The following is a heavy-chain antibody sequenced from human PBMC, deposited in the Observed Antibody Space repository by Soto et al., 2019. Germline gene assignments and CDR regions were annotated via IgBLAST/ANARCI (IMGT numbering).Heavy chain of an antibody. V-gene: IGHV4-31*03. CDR1: GGSISSGGYY. J-gene: IGHJ5*02. CDR3: ARLNPPPDCSSTSCLPWFDP. Sequence: SETLSLTCTVSGGSISSGGYYWSWIRQHPGKGLEWIGYIYYSGSTYYNPSLKSRVTISVDTSKNQFSLKLSSVTAADTAVYYCARLNPPPDCSSTSCLPWFDPWGQGTLVT. D-gene: IGHD2-2*01. CDR2: IYYSGST.